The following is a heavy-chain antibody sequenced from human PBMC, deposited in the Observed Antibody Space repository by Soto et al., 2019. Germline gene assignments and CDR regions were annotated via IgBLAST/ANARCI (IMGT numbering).Heavy chain of an antibody. CDR3: ARGSLGTYRYFDWLPSYYYGMDV. CDR1: GGSFSGYY. V-gene: IGHV4-34*01. Sequence: SETLSLTCAVYGGSFSGYYWSWIRQPPGKGLEWIGEINHSGSTNYNPSLKSRVTISVDTSKNQFSLKLSSVTAADTAVYYCARGSLGTYRYFDWLPSYYYGMDVWGQGTTVTVSS. D-gene: IGHD3-9*01. CDR2: INHSGST. J-gene: IGHJ6*02.